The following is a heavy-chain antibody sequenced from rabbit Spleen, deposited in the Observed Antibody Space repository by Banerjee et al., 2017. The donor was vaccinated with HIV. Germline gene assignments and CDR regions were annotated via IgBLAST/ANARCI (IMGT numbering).Heavy chain of an antibody. J-gene: IGHJ6*01. CDR1: GFSFNSGYD. CDR3: ARDAGTSFSTYGMDL. D-gene: IGHD8-1*01. Sequence: QERLVESGGGLVQPEGSLTLTCKASGFSFNSGYDMCWVRQAPGKGLEWVACAYAGSSGSTYSATWAKGRFTISKTSSTTVTLQMTSLTAADTATYFCARDAGTSFSTYGMDLWGPGTLVTVS. V-gene: IGHV1S45*01. CDR2: AYAGSSGST.